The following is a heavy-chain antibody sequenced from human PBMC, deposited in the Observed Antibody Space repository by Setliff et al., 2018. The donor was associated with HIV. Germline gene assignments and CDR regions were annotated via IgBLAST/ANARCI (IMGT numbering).Heavy chain of an antibody. Sequence: ASVKVSCKASGYTFTNYFMHWVRQAPGEGLEWVGRVDPEDGETRYAMKFQGSVTISADTSTDTTYLSLTSLRSQDTAVYYCATVRIVGATEFVYWGQGTVVTVSS. CDR3: ATVRIVGATEFVY. CDR2: VDPEDGET. D-gene: IGHD1-26*01. J-gene: IGHJ4*02. V-gene: IGHV1-69-2*01. CDR1: GYTFTNYF.